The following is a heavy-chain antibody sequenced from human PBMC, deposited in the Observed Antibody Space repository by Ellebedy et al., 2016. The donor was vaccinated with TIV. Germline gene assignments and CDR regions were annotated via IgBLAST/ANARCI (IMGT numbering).Heavy chain of an antibody. CDR1: GVTFSSFS. D-gene: IGHD4-23*01. Sequence: SVKVSCKASGVTFSSFSIAWVRQAPGQGLEWMGGIIRILGIPNYAQKFQGRVTITADKSTNTAYMELSSLRSEDTAVYYCARIAPTAVTFGLYYFYYWGQGTLVTVSS. V-gene: IGHV1-69*10. CDR3: ARIAPTAVTFGLYYFYY. CDR2: IIRILGIP. J-gene: IGHJ4*02.